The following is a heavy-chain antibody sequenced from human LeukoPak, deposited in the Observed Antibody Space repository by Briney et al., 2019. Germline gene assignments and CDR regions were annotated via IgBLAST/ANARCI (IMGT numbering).Heavy chain of an antibody. V-gene: IGHV3-21*01. D-gene: IGHD6-19*01. Sequence: GGSLRLSCAASGFTFSSCSMNWVRQAPGKGLEWVSSISSSSSYIYYADPVKGRFTISRDNAKNSLYLQMNSLRAEDTAVYYCARGPPAVAGMPTDYWGQGTLVTVSS. CDR2: ISSSSSYI. J-gene: IGHJ4*02. CDR1: GFTFSSCS. CDR3: ARGPPAVAGMPTDY.